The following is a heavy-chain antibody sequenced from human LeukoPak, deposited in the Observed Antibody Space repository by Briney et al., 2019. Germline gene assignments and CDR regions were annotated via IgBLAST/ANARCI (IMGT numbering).Heavy chain of an antibody. CDR1: GLTFSSYG. J-gene: IGHJ6*03. D-gene: IGHD2-21*02. V-gene: IGHV3-23*01. CDR3: ARENLAYWGGDCYRYYYYYMDV. Sequence: GGSLRLSCAAYGLTFSSYGMSWVRQAPGEGLEWVSAISGSGGSTNYADSVEGRLTISRDNSTHTMYLQMNSLRAEDTAVYYCARENLAYWGGDCYRYYYYYMDVWGKGNTVTVSS. CDR2: ISGSGGST.